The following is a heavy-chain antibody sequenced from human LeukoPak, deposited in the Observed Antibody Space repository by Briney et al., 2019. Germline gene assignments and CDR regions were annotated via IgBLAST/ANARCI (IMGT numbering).Heavy chain of an antibody. V-gene: IGHV3-30*18. J-gene: IGHJ4*02. Sequence: GINWVRQATGKGLEWVAVISYDGTDKYYTDSVKGRFTISRDRSTNTVSLEMNSLRPEDTAVYYCAKSLGGWWTRGLDYLGQGTLVTVSS. CDR3: AKSLGGWWTRGLDY. CDR2: ISYDGTDK. CDR1: G. D-gene: IGHD2-8*02.